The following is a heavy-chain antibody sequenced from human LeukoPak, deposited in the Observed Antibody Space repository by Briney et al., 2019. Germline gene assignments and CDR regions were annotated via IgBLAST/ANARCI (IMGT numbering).Heavy chain of an antibody. CDR1: GGSISSYY. CDR2: IYYSGST. Sequence: SETLSLTCTVSGGSISSYYWSWIRQPPGKGLEWIGYIYYSGSTNYNPSLKSRVTISVDTSKNQFSLKLSSVTAADAAVYYCARDNGWFDPWGQGTLVTVSS. V-gene: IGHV4-59*01. D-gene: IGHD2-8*01. CDR3: ARDNGWFDP. J-gene: IGHJ5*02.